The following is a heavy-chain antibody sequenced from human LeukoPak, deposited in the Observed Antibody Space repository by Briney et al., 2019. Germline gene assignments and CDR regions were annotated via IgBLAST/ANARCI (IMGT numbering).Heavy chain of an antibody. CDR1: GASISTYY. J-gene: IGHJ6*01. CDR2: IYTSGTT. Sequence: SETLSLTCTVSGASISTYYWSWSRQPPGKGLEWIGYIYTSGTTNFNPSLKSRVPISADTSKNQFSLKLSSVTAADTAVYYCARGRVPAFWGEGTTVTVSS. V-gene: IGHV4-4*09. CDR3: ARGRVPAF. D-gene: IGHD2-2*01.